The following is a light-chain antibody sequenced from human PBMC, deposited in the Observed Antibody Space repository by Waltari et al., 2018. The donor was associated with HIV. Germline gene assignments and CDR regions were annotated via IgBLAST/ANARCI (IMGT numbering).Light chain of an antibody. J-gene: IGLJ3*02. CDR3: ETWENSLSAGV. V-gene: IGLV1-51*01. CDR1: TSNIGENY. CDR2: GND. Sequence: QSVLTQPPSVSAAPGKKVTISCSGRTSNIGENYVSWYQKLPGTAPKLLIYGNDKRPSGIPDRFSGSKSGTSATLDITGVQSGDGADYYCETWENSLSAGVFGGGTKLTVL.